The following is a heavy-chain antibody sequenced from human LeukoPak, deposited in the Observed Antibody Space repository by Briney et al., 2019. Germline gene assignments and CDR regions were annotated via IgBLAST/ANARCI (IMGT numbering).Heavy chain of an antibody. CDR2: INHSGST. V-gene: IGHV4-34*01. CDR1: GGSFSGYY. CDR3: AREARDIVATIGFDY. J-gene: IGHJ4*02. D-gene: IGHD5-12*01. Sequence: SETLSLTCAVYGGSFSGYYWSWIRQPPGKGLEWIGEINHSGSTNYNPSLKSRVTISVDTSKNQFSLKLSSVTAADTAVYYCAREARDIVATIGFDYWGQGTLVTVSS.